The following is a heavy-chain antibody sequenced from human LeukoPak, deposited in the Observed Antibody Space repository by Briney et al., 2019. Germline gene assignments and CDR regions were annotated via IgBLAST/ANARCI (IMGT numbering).Heavy chain of an antibody. CDR2: ISHSGST. J-gene: IGHJ4*02. CDR3: ARGGYYYDTCGPFDY. CDR1: GGSFSGYY. Sequence: PSEAPSLTCAVYGGSFSGYYWSWIRQHPGKGLEWIGYISHSGSTSYNPSLKSRVTISVDTSNNEFSLRLTSVTAADTAVYYCARGGYYYDTCGPFDYWGQGTLVTVSS. D-gene: IGHD3-22*01. V-gene: IGHV4-34*09.